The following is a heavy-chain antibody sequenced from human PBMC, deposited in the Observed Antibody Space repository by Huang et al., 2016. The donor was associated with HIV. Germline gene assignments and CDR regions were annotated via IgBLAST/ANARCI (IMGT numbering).Heavy chain of an antibody. D-gene: IGHD2-21*01. V-gene: IGHV1-3*01. J-gene: IGHJ4*02. CDR2: INPGNGNT. CDR3: AREYVIFGAPLWPAY. CDR1: GYSFTTYA. Sequence: QVQLVQSGAEVKKPGASVKVSCKASGYSFTTYALHWVRQAPGHRLEWMGWINPGNGNTNYSQKFQGRVNITRDTSASTVYMEVSSLTFEDTAVYYCAREYVIFGAPLWPAYWGQGTLISVSS.